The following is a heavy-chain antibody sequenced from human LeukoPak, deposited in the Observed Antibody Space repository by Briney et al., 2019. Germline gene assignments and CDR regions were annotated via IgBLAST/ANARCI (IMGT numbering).Heavy chain of an antibody. Sequence: SETLSLTCTVSGGSIISDGYYWTWIRQHPGKGLEWIGYIYYTGSTHYNPSLKSRVDISVDTSKDQFSLKLRSVTAADTAVYYCARVGRGRYYYYYMDVWGKGTTVTVSS. D-gene: IGHD1-26*01. CDR3: ARVGRGRYYYYYMDV. CDR2: IYYTGST. CDR1: GGSIISDGYY. V-gene: IGHV4-31*03. J-gene: IGHJ6*03.